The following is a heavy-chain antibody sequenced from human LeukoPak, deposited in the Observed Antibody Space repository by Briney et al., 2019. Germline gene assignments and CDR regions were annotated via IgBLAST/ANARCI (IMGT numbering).Heavy chain of an antibody. CDR2: ISGDGGST. V-gene: IGHV3-43*02. D-gene: IGHD3-3*01. CDR1: GFTFDDYA. CDR3: AKVPAGYDFWSGYEPYYYYGMDV. Sequence: GGSLRLSCAASGFTFDDYAMHWVRQAPGKGLEWVSLISGDGGSTYYADSVKGRFTISRDNSKNSLYLQMNSLRTEDTALYYCAKVPAGYDFWSGYEPYYYYGMDVWGHGTVVTASS. J-gene: IGHJ6*02.